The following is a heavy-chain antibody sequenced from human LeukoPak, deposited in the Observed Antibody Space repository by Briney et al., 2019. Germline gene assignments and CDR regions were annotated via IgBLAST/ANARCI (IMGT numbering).Heavy chain of an antibody. D-gene: IGHD2-2*01. Sequence: VASVKVSCKASGGTFSSYAISWVRQAPGQGLEWMGGIIPIFGTANYAQKFQGRVTITADESTSTAYMELSSLRSEDTAVYYCAKEGYCSSTSYQALDYWGQGTLVTVSS. V-gene: IGHV1-69*13. CDR2: IIPIFGTA. CDR1: GGTFSSYA. CDR3: AKEGYCSSTSYQALDY. J-gene: IGHJ4*02.